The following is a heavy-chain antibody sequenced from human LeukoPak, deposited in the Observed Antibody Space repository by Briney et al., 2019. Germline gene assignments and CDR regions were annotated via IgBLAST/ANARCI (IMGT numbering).Heavy chain of an antibody. Sequence: GGSLRLSCAVSGFSFGSYAMSWVRQAPGKGLEWVANIKQDGSEKYYVDSVKGRFTISRDNAKNSLYLQMNSLRAEDTAVYYCAKARRYFDSDHDYWGQGTLVTVSS. D-gene: IGHD3-9*01. V-gene: IGHV3-7*01. CDR1: GFSFGSYA. J-gene: IGHJ4*02. CDR2: IKQDGSEK. CDR3: AKARRYFDSDHDY.